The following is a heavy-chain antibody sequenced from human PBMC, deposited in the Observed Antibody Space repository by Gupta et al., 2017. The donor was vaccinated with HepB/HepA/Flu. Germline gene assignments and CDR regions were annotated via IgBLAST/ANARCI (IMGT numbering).Heavy chain of an antibody. D-gene: IGHD4-17*01. CDR3: ARSSGDYYYCYGMDV. J-gene: IGHJ6*02. V-gene: IGHV1-69*04. CDR2: IIPILGIA. CDR1: GRTFSRDD. Sequence: QFQLLQSAAEVQKPGSSVKVHCNVSGRTFSRDDTRWVRQAPGQGLEWMGRIIPILGIANYAQKCQGRVTITADKSTSTAYRELSSRRSEDTAVYYCARSSGDYYYCYGMDVWGQGTTVTVS.